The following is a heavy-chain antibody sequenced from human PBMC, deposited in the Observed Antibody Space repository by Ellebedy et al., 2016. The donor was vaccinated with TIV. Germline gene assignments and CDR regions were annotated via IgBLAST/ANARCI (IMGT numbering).Heavy chain of an antibody. D-gene: IGHD3-9*01. CDR3: ATLVLTDYDAFDV. V-gene: IGHV1-24*01. CDR2: FDSEDGQT. CDR1: GYTLTELS. Sequence: AASVKVTCKVSGYTLTELSMHWVRQAPGRGLEWMGAFDSEDGQTIYAQKFQGRVTMSEDTSTDTAYMEVRSLRSEDTAVYYCATLVLTDYDAFDVWGQGTMVTVSS. J-gene: IGHJ3*01.